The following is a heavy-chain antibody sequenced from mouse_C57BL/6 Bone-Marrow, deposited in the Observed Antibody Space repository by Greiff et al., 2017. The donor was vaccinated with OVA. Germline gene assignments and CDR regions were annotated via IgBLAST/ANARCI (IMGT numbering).Heavy chain of an antibody. CDR2: ISYDGSN. CDR3: AREGDYPWFAY. D-gene: IGHD2-4*01. Sequence: EVKLQESGPGLVKPSQSLSLTCSVTGYSITSGYYWNWIRQFPGNKLEWMGYISYDGSNNYNPSFKNRISITRDTSKNQFFLKLNSVTTEDTATYYCAREGDYPWFAYWGQGTLVTVSA. J-gene: IGHJ3*01. V-gene: IGHV3-6*01. CDR1: GYSITSGYY.